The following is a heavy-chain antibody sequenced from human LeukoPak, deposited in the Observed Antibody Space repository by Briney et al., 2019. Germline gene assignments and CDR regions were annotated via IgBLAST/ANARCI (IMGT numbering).Heavy chain of an antibody. D-gene: IGHD5-24*01. CDR2: ISSSSSYI. CDR3: AKNGWLQWGLFDY. CDR1: GFTFSSYA. Sequence: GGSLRLSCAASGFTFSSYAMSWVRQAPGKGLEWVSSISSSSSYIYYADSVKGRFTISRDNAKNSLYLQMNSLRAEDTAVYYCAKNGWLQWGLFDYWGQGTLVTVSS. V-gene: IGHV3-21*04. J-gene: IGHJ4*02.